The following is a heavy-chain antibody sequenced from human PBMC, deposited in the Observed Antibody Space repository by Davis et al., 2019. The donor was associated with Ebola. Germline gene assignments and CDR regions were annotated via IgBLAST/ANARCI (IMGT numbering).Heavy chain of an antibody. V-gene: IGHV1-69*13. CDR3: AREHGVLRGAFDI. J-gene: IGHJ3*02. Sequence: SVTVSCKASGGTFSSYAISWVRQAPGQGLEWMGGIIPIFGTANYAQKFQGRVTITADESTSTAYMELSSLRSEDTAVYYCAREHGVLRGAFDIWGQGTMVTVSS. CDR1: GGTFSSYA. CDR2: IIPIFGTA. D-gene: IGHD2-15*01.